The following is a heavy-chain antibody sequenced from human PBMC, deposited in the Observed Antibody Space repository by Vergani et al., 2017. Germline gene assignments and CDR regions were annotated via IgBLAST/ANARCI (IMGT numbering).Heavy chain of an antibody. D-gene: IGHD3-22*01. V-gene: IGHV4-39*07. CDR2: IYYSGST. J-gene: IGHJ3*02. CDR1: GGSISSSSYY. Sequence: QLQLQESGPGLVKPSETLSLTCTVSGGSISSSSYYWGWIRQPPGKGLEWIGSIYYSGSTYYNPSLKSRVTISVDTSKNQCSLKLSSVTAADTAVYYCALDVEYYYDSSGLDAFDIWGQGTMVTVSS. CDR3: ALDVEYYYDSSGLDAFDI.